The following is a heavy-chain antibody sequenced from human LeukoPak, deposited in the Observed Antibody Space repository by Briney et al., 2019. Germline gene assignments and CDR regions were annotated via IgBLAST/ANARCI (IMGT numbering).Heavy chain of an antibody. Sequence: ASVKVSCKASGYSFTSYGISWVRQAPGQRLEGIGWISAYNGNTNYAQKLQGRVTMTTDTSTSTAYMELSSLGSEDTAVYYCAREGYYGSGSYYNIRYFDYWGQGTLVTVSS. CDR2: ISAYNGNT. V-gene: IGHV1-18*01. CDR3: AREGYYGSGSYYNIRYFDY. J-gene: IGHJ4*02. CDR1: GYSFTSYG. D-gene: IGHD3-10*01.